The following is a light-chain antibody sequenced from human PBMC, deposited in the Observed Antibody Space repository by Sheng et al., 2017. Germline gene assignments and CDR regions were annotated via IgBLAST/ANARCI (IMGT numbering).Light chain of an antibody. CDR2: DVS. J-gene: IGLJ1*01. CDR3: CSYAGGLYV. CDR1: SSDIGNYNF. V-gene: IGLV2-23*02. Sequence: QSALTQPASVSGSPGQSITISCTGTSSDIGNYNFVSWYQQHPGKAPKLMIYDVSKRPSGVSNRFSGSKSGNTASLTISGLQADDEADYYCCSYAGGLYVFGTGTKVTVL.